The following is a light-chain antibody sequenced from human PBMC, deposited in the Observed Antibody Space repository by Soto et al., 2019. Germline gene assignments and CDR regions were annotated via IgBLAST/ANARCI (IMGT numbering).Light chain of an antibody. CDR3: QQYNNWPRT. J-gene: IGKJ1*01. V-gene: IGKV3-15*01. CDR2: GAS. Sequence: EIVMTQSPATRSVSSGGRGTLSCSASQGVISNLAWYQQTPGQAPRLLIYGASTRATGTPARFSGSGSGTEFTLTISSLQSEDVAVYYCQQYNNWPRTFGQGTKV. CDR1: QGVISN.